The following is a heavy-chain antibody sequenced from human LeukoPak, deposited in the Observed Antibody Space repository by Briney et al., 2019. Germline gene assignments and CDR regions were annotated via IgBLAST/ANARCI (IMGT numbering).Heavy chain of an antibody. J-gene: IGHJ6*02. CDR1: SGSINSYY. CDR2: IYYSGTT. Sequence: SETLSLTCTVSSGSINSYYWSWIRQPPGKGLEWIGYIYYSGTTNYNPSLKSRVTISVDTSKNHFSLKLSSVTAADTAVYYCARARYITTYGMDVWGQGTTVTVSS. V-gene: IGHV4-59*01. D-gene: IGHD1-1*01. CDR3: ARARYITTYGMDV.